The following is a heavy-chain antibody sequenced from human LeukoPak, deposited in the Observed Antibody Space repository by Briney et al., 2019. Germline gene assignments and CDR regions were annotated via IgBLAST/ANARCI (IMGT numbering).Heavy chain of an antibody. J-gene: IGHJ6*03. CDR3: WKMRGQYYHSYYMDA. Sequence: RGSLRLSCAASGFIFSSYAMSGVRQAPGKGLEWVSYGGSGGSTYYADSVKGRFTVSADNSNSTLYLQMNSLTAEDNAVYYCWKMRGQYYHSYYMDAWGKGTRSPSP. CDR1: GFIFSSYA. V-gene: IGHV3-23*01. CDR2: GGSGGST.